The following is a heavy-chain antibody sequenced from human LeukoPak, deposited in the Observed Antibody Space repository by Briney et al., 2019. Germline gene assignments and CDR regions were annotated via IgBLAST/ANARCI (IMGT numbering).Heavy chain of an antibody. J-gene: IGHJ4*02. CDR3: AKDRVPYGDYAGY. D-gene: IGHD4-17*01. CDR2: ISGSGGST. V-gene: IGHV3-23*01. CDR1: GSTFSSYA. Sequence: GGSLRLSCAASGSTFSSYAMSWVRQAPGKGLEWVSAISGSGGSTYYADSVKGRFTISRDNSKNTLYLQMNSLRAEDTAVYYCAKDRVPYGDYAGYWGQGTLVTVSS.